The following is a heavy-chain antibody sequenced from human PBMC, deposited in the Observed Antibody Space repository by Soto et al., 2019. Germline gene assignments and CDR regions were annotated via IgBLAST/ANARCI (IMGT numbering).Heavy chain of an antibody. CDR1: GGSISSGGYY. V-gene: IGHV4-31*03. D-gene: IGHD4-17*01. CDR3: AIIRRQDYGDYFDP. Sequence: QVQLQESGPGLVKPSQTLSLTCTVSGGSISSGGYYWSWIRQHPGKGLEWIGYIYYSGSTYYNPFLKSRVTISVDTSKNQFSLKLSSVTAADTAVYYCAIIRRQDYGDYFDPWGQGTLVTVSS. J-gene: IGHJ5*02. CDR2: IYYSGST.